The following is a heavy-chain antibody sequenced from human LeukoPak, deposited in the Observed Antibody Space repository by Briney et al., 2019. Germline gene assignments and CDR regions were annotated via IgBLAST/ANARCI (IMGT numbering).Heavy chain of an antibody. J-gene: IGHJ4*02. D-gene: IGHD3-10*01. CDR3: ARDYGSREVSLDY. Sequence: GGSLRLSCAASGFTFSSYAMSWVRQAPGKGLEWVSAISGSGGSTYYAVSVKGRFTISRDNSKNTLYLQMNSLRAEDTAVYFCARDYGSREVSLDYWGQGTLVTVSS. CDR1: GFTFSSYA. V-gene: IGHV3-23*01. CDR2: ISGSGGST.